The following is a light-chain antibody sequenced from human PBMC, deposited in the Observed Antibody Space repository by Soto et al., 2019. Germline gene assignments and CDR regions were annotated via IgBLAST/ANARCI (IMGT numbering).Light chain of an antibody. J-gene: IGKJ5*01. CDR3: QQYDNLAIT. Sequence: DIQMTQSPSSLSASVGDRVTITCQASQDISNYLNWYQQKPGKAPKLLIYDASNLETGVPSRFSGSGSGTDFTFTISSLQPADIATYYCQQYDNLAITFGQGTRLEIK. CDR2: DAS. V-gene: IGKV1-33*01. CDR1: QDISNY.